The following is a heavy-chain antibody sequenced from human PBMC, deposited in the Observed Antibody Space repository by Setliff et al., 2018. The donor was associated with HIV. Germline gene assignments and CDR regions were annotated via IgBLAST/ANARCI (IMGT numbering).Heavy chain of an antibody. CDR1: GGSFSDHN. D-gene: IGHD2-2*01. CDR2: IHYSGST. V-gene: IGHV4-34*01. J-gene: IGHJ4*02. Sequence: PSETLSLTCAVYGGSFSDHNWSWIRQSPGRGLEWIGEIHYSGSTNYNPSLKSRVTISVDKSRSQFSLKVNSVTAADTAVYYCAREVPARQHFDFWGQGTLVTVS. CDR3: AREVPARQHFDF.